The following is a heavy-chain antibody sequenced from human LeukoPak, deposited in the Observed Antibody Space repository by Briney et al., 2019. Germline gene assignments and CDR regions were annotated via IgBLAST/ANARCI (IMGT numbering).Heavy chain of an antibody. Sequence: GGSLRLSCAASGFTFSSYGMHWVRQAPGKGLEWVAVISYDGSNKYYADSVKGRFTISRDNSKNTLYLQMNSLRAEDTAVYYCARDRGLMATTPLFGYWGQGTLVTVSS. V-gene: IGHV3-30*03. CDR3: ARDRGLMATTPLFGY. CDR1: GFTFSSYG. D-gene: IGHD5-24*01. CDR2: ISYDGSNK. J-gene: IGHJ4*02.